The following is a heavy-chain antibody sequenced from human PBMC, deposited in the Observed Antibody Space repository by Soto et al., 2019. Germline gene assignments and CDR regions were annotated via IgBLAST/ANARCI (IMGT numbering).Heavy chain of an antibody. CDR1: GDSISSSKW. Sequence: SETLSLTCTVSGDSISSSKWWTWVRQTPGKGLEWVGKIDHNGITNYNPSLESRVTILKDNSKNQLSLKLTSVTAADSAVYYCARLNRDYYYFGMDVWGQGATVTAP. J-gene: IGHJ6*02. V-gene: IGHV4-4*02. CDR2: IDHNGIT. CDR3: ARLNRDYYYFGMDV.